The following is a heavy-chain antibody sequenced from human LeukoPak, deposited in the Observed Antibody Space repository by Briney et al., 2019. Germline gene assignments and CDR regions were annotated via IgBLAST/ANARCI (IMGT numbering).Heavy chain of an antibody. CDR1: GYTFTSYG. V-gene: IGHV1-18*01. CDR3: ARVYYYDSTYYFDY. Sequence: GASVKVSCKASGYTFTSYGISWVRQAPGQGLEWMGWISAYNGNTNYAQKLQGRVTMTTDTSTSTAYMELRSLRSDDTAVYYCARVYYYDSTYYFDYWGQGTLVTVSS. D-gene: IGHD3-22*01. J-gene: IGHJ4*02. CDR2: ISAYNGNT.